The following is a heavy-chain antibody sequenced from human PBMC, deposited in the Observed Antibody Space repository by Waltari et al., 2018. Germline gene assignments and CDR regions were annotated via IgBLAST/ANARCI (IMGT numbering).Heavy chain of an antibody. V-gene: IGHV4-59*05. CDR2: IYYSGST. CDR3: ARHDYSYGYYFDY. CDR1: GFPFSNAW. J-gene: IGHJ4*02. D-gene: IGHD5-18*01. Sequence: VQLLESGGGLVQPGGSLRLSCTASGFPFSNAWMNWVRQAPGKGLEWIGSIYYSGSTYYNPSLKSRVTISVDTSKNQFSLKLSSVTAADTAVYYCARHDYSYGYYFDYWGQGTLVTVSS.